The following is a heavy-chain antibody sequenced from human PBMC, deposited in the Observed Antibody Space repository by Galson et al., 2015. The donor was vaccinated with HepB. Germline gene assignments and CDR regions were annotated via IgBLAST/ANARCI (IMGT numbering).Heavy chain of an antibody. V-gene: IGHV3-11*04. D-gene: IGHD3-9*01. Sequence: SLRLSCAASGFTFSDYHMSWIRQAPGKGLEWVSYISSSGSTIYYADSVKGRFTISRDNAKNSLYLQMNSLRAEDTAVYYCARGVNRTRYFPHNWFDPWGQGTLVTVSS. CDR2: ISSSGSTI. CDR3: ARGVNRTRYFPHNWFDP. CDR1: GFTFSDYH. J-gene: IGHJ5*02.